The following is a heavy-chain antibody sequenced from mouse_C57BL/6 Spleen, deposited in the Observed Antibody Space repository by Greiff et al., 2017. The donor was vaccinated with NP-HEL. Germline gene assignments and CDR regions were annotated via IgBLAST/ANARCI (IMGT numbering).Heavy chain of an antibody. CDR2: ISSGSSTI. D-gene: IGHD1-1*01. Sequence: EVQRVESGGGLVKPGGSLKLSCAASGFTFSDYGMHWVRQAPEKGLEWVAYISSGSSTIYYADTVKGRFTISRDNAKNTLFLQMTSLRSEDTAMYYCARTTTVVEGYYFDDWGKGTTLTVAS. CDR1: GFTFSDYG. J-gene: IGHJ2*01. V-gene: IGHV5-17*01. CDR3: ARTTTVVEGYYFDD.